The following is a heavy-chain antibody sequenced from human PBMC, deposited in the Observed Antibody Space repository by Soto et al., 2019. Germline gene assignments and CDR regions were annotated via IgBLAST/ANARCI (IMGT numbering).Heavy chain of an antibody. V-gene: IGHV5-51*01. CDR1: GDSFTTYW. J-gene: IGHJ6*02. CDR2: IYPGDSGT. D-gene: IGHD6-19*01. CDR3: ARSRRGAYSSGWYSTSSYYNYGIDV. Sequence: PGESRKISCEGSGDSFTTYWIAWVRQIPGKGLEWMGIIYPGDSGTRYSPSFQGQVTISADKSISTAYLQWSSLKASDTAMYYCARSRRGAYSSGWYSTSSYYNYGIDVWGQGTKVTVSS.